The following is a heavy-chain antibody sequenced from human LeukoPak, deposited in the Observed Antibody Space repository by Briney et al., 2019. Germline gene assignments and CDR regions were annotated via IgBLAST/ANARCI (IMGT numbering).Heavy chain of an antibody. J-gene: IGHJ5*02. CDR1: GDSINSDNYY. V-gene: IGHV4-39*01. Sequence: SETLSLTCTVSGDSINSDNYYWGWIRQPPGKGLEWIGTIHYSGDTYYNPSLKSLVTIFVDTSKNQFSLRLISVTAADTAVYYCASDSTDGIAAAGTGDPWGQGTLVTVSS. D-gene: IGHD6-13*01. CDR2: IHYSGDT. CDR3: ASDSTDGIAAAGTGDP.